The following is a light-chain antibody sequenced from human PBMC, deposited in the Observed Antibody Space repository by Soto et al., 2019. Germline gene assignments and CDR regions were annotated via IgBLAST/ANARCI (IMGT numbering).Light chain of an antibody. V-gene: IGKV3-20*01. CDR1: QSVDATF. CDR2: GAS. Sequence: EIVLTQSPGSLSLSPGQRATLSCRASQSVDATFFAWYQKKPGQAPRLLIYGASKRATGIPDRFSGSGSGTVFTLIISRLEPEDVAVYYCQQYMSSVTFGQGTKVEIK. J-gene: IGKJ1*01. CDR3: QQYMSSVT.